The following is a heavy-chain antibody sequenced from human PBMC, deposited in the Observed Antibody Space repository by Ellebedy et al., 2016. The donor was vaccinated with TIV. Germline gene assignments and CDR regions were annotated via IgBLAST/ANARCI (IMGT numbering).Heavy chain of an antibody. J-gene: IGHJ4*02. CDR1: GYNFFTYW. CDR3: VRRGDGYNYFDY. V-gene: IGHV5-51*01. Sequence: PGGSLRLSCKGSGYNFFTYWIGWVRQMPGKGLEWMGIIYPEDSETRYSPPFQGQVTISADKSITTAYLQWSSLKATDTAMYYCVRRGDGYNYFDYWGQGALVTVSA. CDR2: IYPEDSET. D-gene: IGHD5-24*01.